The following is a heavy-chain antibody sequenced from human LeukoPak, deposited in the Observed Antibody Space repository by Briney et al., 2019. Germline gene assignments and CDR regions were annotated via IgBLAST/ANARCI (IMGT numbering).Heavy chain of an antibody. D-gene: IGHD5-18*01. CDR1: GFTFGDYA. CDR2: IRSKAFGGTT. J-gene: IGHJ3*02. CDR3: TRRSGYSYGDAFDI. V-gene: IGHV3-49*04. Sequence: PGGSLRLSCTASGFTFGDYAMSWVRQAPGKGLEWVGFIRSKAFGGTTEYAASVKGRFSISRDDSKSIAYLQVNSLKTEDTAVYYCTRRSGYSYGDAFDIWGQGTMVTVSS.